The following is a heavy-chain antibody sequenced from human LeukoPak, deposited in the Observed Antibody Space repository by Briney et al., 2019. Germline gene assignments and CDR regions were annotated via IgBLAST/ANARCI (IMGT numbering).Heavy chain of an antibody. CDR1: GFTFSSYG. J-gene: IGHJ4*02. CDR3: AKDRGSMGIVGEWEYFDY. V-gene: IGHV3-30*18. D-gene: IGHD3-10*01. Sequence: GGSLRLSCAASGFTFSSYGMHWVRQAPGKGLEWVAVISYDGSNKYYADSVKGRFTISRDNSKNTLYLQMNSLRAEDTAVYYCAKDRGSMGIVGEWEYFDYWGQGTLVTVSS. CDR2: ISYDGSNK.